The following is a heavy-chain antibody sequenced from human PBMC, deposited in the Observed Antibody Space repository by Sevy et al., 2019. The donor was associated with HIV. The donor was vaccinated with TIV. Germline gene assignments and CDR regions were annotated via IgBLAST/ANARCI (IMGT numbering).Heavy chain of an antibody. CDR2: MKQDGSEK. V-gene: IGHV3-7*01. J-gene: IGHJ5*02. CDR3: GGEGGGGFSYSLDT. CDR1: GFTFSAYW. Sequence: GGSLRLSCAASGFTFSAYWMSWVRQAPGKGLEWVATMKQDGSEKYYVDSVKGRLTISRDNAKNSLYLQVNSLRAEDTAVYYCGGEGGGGFSYSLDTWGQGTLVTVSS. D-gene: IGHD5-18*01.